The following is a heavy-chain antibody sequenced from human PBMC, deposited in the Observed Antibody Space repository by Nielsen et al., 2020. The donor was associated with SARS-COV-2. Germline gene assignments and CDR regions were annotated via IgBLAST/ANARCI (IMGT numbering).Heavy chain of an antibody. V-gene: IGHV3-66*01. Sequence: GESLKISCAASGFTFSSYAMSWVRQAPGKGLEWVSVIYSGGSTYYADSVKGRFTISRDSSKNTLYLQMDSLRAEDTAVYYCARDISGWGWFDPWGQGTLVTVSS. CDR2: IYSGGST. D-gene: IGHD6-19*01. CDR3: ARDISGWGWFDP. J-gene: IGHJ5*02. CDR1: GFTFSSYA.